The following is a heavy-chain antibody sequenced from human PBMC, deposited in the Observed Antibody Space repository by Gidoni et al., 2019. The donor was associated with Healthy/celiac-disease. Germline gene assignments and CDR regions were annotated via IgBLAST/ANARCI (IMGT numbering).Heavy chain of an antibody. CDR1: GGSISSRSDC. V-gene: IGHV4-39*01. D-gene: IGHD1-26*01. Sequence: QLQLQESGPGLVKPSETLSLTCTVSGGSISSRSDCWGWIRQPPGKGLEWIGSIYYSGSTYYNPSLKSRVTISVDTSKNQFSLKLSSVTAADTAVYYCARRDHSGSYWSMVETGAFDIWGQGTMVTVSS. CDR3: ARRDHSGSYWSMVETGAFDI. J-gene: IGHJ3*02. CDR2: IYYSGST.